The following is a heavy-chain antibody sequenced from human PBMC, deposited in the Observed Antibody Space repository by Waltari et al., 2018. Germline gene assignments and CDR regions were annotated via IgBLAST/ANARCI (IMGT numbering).Heavy chain of an antibody. V-gene: IGHV4-39*01. Sequence: QLQLQESGPGLVKPSETLALTCSVSGGSITTNRHYWGWIRQPPGQGLEWIGTISYNGATYSSPSLRGRLTLSRDTTMNQRSLKLGSVTAADTAVYYCATYIGASVGTAAFDVWGQGTMVTVSS. CDR2: ISYNGAT. CDR3: ATYIGASVGTAAFDV. D-gene: IGHD5-12*01. J-gene: IGHJ3*01. CDR1: GGSITTNRHY.